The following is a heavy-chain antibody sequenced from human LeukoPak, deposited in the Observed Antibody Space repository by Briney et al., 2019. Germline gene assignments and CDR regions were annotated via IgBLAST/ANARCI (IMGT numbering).Heavy chain of an antibody. Sequence: SETLSLTCTVSGGSISSYYWSWIRQPPGKGLEWIGYIYYSGSTNYNPSLKSRVTISVDTPKNQFSLKLSSVTAADTAVYYCARSSPGIAAAVLNWFDPWGQGTLVTVSS. CDR3: ARSSPGIAAAVLNWFDP. CDR2: IYYSGST. CDR1: GGSISSYY. D-gene: IGHD6-13*01. V-gene: IGHV4-59*01. J-gene: IGHJ5*02.